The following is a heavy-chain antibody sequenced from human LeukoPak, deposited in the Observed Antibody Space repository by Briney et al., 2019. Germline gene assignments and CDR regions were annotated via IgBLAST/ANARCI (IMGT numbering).Heavy chain of an antibody. D-gene: IGHD3-10*01. CDR3: AKDDAWLRFGE. J-gene: IGHJ4*02. Sequence: PGGALRLSCAASGFTFSSYWMHWVRQVPGKGLVWVSRINSDGSSTNYADSVKGRFTISRDNSKNTLYLEVISLTAEDTAVYYCAKDDAWLRFGEWSQGTLVTVSS. CDR1: GFTFSSYW. CDR2: INSDGSST. V-gene: IGHV3-74*01.